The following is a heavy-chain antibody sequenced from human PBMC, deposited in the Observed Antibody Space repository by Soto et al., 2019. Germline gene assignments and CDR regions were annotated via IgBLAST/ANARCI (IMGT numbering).Heavy chain of an antibody. CDR1: GFSLNTAGAG. CDR3: THTHIIETTSGPNCFDP. V-gene: IGHV2-5*01. D-gene: IGHD1-7*01. Sequence: SGPTLVNPSQTLTLTCSFSGFSLNTAGAGVGWIRQPPGKALEWLALIYWNDDKRYGPSLRSRLTITKDTSKSHVVLTMNNMDSVERGTYHCTHTHIIETTSGPNCFDPWGPGTLVAVSS. J-gene: IGHJ5*02. CDR2: IYWNDDK.